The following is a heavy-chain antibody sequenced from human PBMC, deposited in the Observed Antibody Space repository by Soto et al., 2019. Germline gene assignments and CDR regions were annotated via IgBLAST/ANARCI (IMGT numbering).Heavy chain of an antibody. Sequence: EVQLLVSGGGLVQPGGSLRLSCSTSGFTFSTYAMNWVRQAPGKGLEWVSALSGSGGTTYYADSVRGRFTISRDNSKNTLFLQMSSLRAEDTALYYCAKQRAGYGSGSDTFYFDFWGQGTLVTVSS. D-gene: IGHD3-10*01. CDR2: LSGSGGTT. J-gene: IGHJ4*02. CDR3: AKQRAGYGSGSDTFYFDF. CDR1: GFTFSTYA. V-gene: IGHV3-23*01.